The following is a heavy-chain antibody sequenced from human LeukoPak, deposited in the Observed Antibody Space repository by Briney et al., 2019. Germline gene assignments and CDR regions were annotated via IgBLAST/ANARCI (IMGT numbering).Heavy chain of an antibody. V-gene: IGHV3-30*02. CDR1: GFTFSSYG. J-gene: IGHJ4*02. CDR3: ANGFRVDY. Sequence: GALRLSCAASGFTFSSYGMHWVRQAPGKGLEWVAFIGYDGSKMYYVDSVKGRFTISRDNSKNTLYLQMNSLRAEDTAVYYCANGFRVDYWGQGTLVTVSS. CDR2: IGYDGSKM.